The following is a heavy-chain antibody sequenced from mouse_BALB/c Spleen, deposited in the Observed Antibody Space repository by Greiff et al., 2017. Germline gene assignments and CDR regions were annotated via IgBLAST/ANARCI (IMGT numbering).Heavy chain of an antibody. CDR2: ISYDGSN. V-gene: IGHV3-6*02. D-gene: IGHD2-14*01. Sequence: EVQVVESGPGLVKPSQSLSLTCSVTGYSITSGYYWNWIRQFPGNKLEWMGYISYDGSNNYNPSLKNRISITRDTSKNQFFLKLNSVTTEDTATYYCARGVRLGFDYWGQGTTLTVSS. CDR3: ARGVRLGFDY. J-gene: IGHJ2*01. CDR1: GYSITSGYY.